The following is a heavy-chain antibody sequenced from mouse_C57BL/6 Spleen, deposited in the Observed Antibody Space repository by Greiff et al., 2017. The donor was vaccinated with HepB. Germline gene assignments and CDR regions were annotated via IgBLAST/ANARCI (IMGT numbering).Heavy chain of an antibody. CDR1: GYSFTGYY. V-gene: IGHV1-42*01. CDR3: ARGGYGNYGYYAMDY. J-gene: IGHJ4*01. Sequence: VQLQQSGPELVKPGASVKISCKASGYSFTGYYMNWVKQSPEKSLEWIGEINPSTGGTTYNQKFKAKATLTVDKSSSTAYMQLKSLTSEDSAVYYCARGGYGNYGYYAMDYWGQGTSVTVSS. CDR2: INPSTGGT. D-gene: IGHD2-10*02.